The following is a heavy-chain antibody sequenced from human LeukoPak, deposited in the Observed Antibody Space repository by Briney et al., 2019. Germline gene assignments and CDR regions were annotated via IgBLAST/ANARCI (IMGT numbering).Heavy chain of an antibody. J-gene: IGHJ4*02. V-gene: IGHV1-69*04. CDR2: IIPIFGIA. D-gene: IGHD3-22*01. CDR3: ARGRITMMVGY. CDR1: GGTFSSYA. Sequence: SVKVSCKASGGTFSSYAISWVRQAPGQGLEWMGRIIPIFGIANYAQKLQGRVTMTTDTSTSTAYMELRSLRSDDTAVYYCARGRITMMVGYWGQGTLVTVSS.